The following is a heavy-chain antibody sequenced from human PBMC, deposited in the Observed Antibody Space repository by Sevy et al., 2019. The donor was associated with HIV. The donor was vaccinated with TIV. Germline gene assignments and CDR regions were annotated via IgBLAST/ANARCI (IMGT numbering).Heavy chain of an antibody. CDR3: ARPMEKATYDTFDI. CDR1: GGSIRRSTYY. Sequence: SETLSLTCIVSGGSIRRSTYYWGWIRQPPGKGLEWIGGVYYSGGTYYNPSLKSRVTISVDTSKNHFPLKLSSVTAADTALYYCARPMEKATYDTFDIWGQGTMVTVSS. V-gene: IGHV4-39*01. D-gene: IGHD1-26*01. CDR2: VYYSGGT. J-gene: IGHJ3*02.